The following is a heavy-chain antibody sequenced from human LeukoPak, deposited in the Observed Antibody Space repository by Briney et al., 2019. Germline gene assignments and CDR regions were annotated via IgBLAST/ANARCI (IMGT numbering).Heavy chain of an antibody. CDR3: AKSRLYNWNEGAFDY. D-gene: IGHD1-20*01. CDR1: GFTFSSYA. Sequence: PGGSLRLSCAASGFTFSSYAMSWVRQAPGKGLEWVSAISGSGGSTYYADSVKGRFTISRDNSKNTLYLQMNSLRAEDTAVYYCAKSRLYNWNEGAFDYWGQGTLVTVSS. V-gene: IGHV3-23*01. CDR2: ISGSGGST. J-gene: IGHJ4*02.